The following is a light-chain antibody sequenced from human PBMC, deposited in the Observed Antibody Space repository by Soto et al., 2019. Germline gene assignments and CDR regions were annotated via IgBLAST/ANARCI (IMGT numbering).Light chain of an antibody. Sequence: DIQMTQSPSSVSASVGDRVTITCRASQGIGSWLAWYQQKPGKAPNLLIYAASTFLSEVPSRFSGSGFGTEFTLTISSLQAEDFATYYCQQANSFPFTFGPGTKVDLK. CDR1: QGIGSW. V-gene: IGKV1-12*02. CDR3: QQANSFPFT. CDR2: AAS. J-gene: IGKJ3*01.